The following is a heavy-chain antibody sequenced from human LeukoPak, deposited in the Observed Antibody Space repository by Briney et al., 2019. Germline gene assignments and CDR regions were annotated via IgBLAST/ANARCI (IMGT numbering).Heavy chain of an antibody. CDR2: ISAYNGNT. CDR1: GYTFTSYG. J-gene: IGHJ6*03. Sequence: ASVKVSCKASGYTFTSYGISWVRQAPGQGLEWMGWISAYNGNTNYAQKLQGRVTMTTDTSTSTAYKELRSRRSDDTAVYYCARGYVFLSGYYTGYYYYYMDVWGKGTTVNVSS. D-gene: IGHD3-3*01. CDR3: ARGYVFLSGYYTGYYYYYMDV. V-gene: IGHV1-18*01.